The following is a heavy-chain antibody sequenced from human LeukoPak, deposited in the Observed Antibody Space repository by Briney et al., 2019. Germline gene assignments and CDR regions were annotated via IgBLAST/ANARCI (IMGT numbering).Heavy chain of an antibody. J-gene: IGHJ4*02. CDR3: ARDIAVAGTENVALAY. Sequence: SETLSLTCTVSGGSISSSSYYWGWIRQPPGKGLEWIGSIYYSGSTYYNPSLKSRVTISVDTSKNQFSLKLSSVTAADTAVYYCARDIAVAGTENVALAYWGQGTLVTVSS. CDR1: GGSISSSSYY. CDR2: IYYSGST. V-gene: IGHV4-39*07. D-gene: IGHD6-19*01.